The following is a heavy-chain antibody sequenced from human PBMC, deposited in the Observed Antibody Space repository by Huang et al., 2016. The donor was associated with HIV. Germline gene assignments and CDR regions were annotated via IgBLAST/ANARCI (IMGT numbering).Heavy chain of an antibody. D-gene: IGHD3-10*01. Sequence: QVQLVQSGAEVKKPGDSVKVSCKASGYNFTRYALHWVRQAPGQRLEWMGWINTGNGNTKHSQKFQGRVTITRDTTATTAYMELSSLRSEDTALYYCARDGSGYYFDYWGQGTLVTVSS. J-gene: IGHJ4*02. CDR1: GYNFTRYA. CDR3: ARDGSGYYFDY. CDR2: INTGNGNT. V-gene: IGHV1-3*04.